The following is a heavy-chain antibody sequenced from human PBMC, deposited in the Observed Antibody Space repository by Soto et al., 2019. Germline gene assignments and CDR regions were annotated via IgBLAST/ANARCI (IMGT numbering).Heavy chain of an antibody. CDR2: IYWDDDK. J-gene: IGHJ2*01. CDR1: GFSLSTSGVG. V-gene: IGHV2-5*02. Sequence: QITLKESGPTLVKPTQTLTLTCTFSGFSLSTSGVGVGWIRQPPGKALDWLALIYWDDDKRYSPSLRSRLTITNDTYKNQVVVNTTNLAPVDTATYYCAYRQRRVDSSGDYWYFDLWGRGTLVTDSS. CDR3: AYRQRRVDSSGDYWYFDL. D-gene: IGHD3-22*01.